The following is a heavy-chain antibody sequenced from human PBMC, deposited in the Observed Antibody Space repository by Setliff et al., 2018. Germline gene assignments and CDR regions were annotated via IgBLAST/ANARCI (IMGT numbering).Heavy chain of an antibody. V-gene: IGHV3-49*04. Sequence: PGGSLRLSCAASGFTFSSYWMSWVRQAPGKGLEWVGFIRSKAYGGTTEYAASVKGRFTISRDDSKSIAYLQMSSLRAEDTAVYYCAKVGIFGGGYFDLWGLGTLVTVSS. D-gene: IGHD3-3*01. J-gene: IGHJ5*02. CDR1: GFTFSSYW. CDR2: IRSKAYGGTT. CDR3: AKVGIFGGGYFDL.